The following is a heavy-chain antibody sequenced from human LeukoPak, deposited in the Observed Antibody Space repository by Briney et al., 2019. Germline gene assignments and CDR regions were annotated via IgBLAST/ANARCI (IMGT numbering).Heavy chain of an antibody. CDR2: TWYDGSNK. J-gene: IGHJ4*02. D-gene: IGHD5-18*01. Sequence: GRSLRLSCAASGFTFSSYGMHWVRQAPGKGLEWVAVTWYDGSNKYYADSVKGRFTISRDNSKNTLYLQMNSLRAEDTAVYYCAKMGYDYWGQGTLVTVSS. CDR1: GFTFSSYG. CDR3: AKMGYDY. V-gene: IGHV3-33*06.